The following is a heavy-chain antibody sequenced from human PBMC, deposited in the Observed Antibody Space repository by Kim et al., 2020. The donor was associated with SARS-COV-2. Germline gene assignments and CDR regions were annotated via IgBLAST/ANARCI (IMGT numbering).Heavy chain of an antibody. CDR3: ARHARYCDV. J-gene: IGHJ2*01. CDR1: GGSINSAY. Sequence: SETLSLTCTVSGGSINSAYWTWIRQPPGKGLEWIGYITYTGTTFYSPSLKSRVTMSIDTSKSQVSLNLNSVTAADTAVYYCARHARYCDVWGRGTPVTVSS. V-gene: IGHV4-59*08. CDR2: ITYTGTT.